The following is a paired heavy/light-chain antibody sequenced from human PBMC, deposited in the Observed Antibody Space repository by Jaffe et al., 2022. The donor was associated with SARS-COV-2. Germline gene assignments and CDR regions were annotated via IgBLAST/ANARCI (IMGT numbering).Heavy chain of an antibody. V-gene: IGHV3-48*01. J-gene: IGHJ4*02. D-gene: IGHD1-20*01. CDR2: ISRSSSAI. Sequence: EVQLVESGGGLVQPGGSLRLSCAASGFRFINYSFNWVRQAPGKGLEWVSYISRSSSAIFYADSVKGRFTISRDTATNSVFLQMNSLRAEDTAVYFCTRADGPGNSYITRAPDFWGQGTLVTVSS. CDR3: TRADGPGNSYITRAPDF. CDR1: GFRFINYS.
Light chain of an antibody. Sequence: QSVLTQPPSVSAAPGQKVTVSCSGSSSNIGANYVSWHQQIPGTAPKLLICEDNRRPSGIPDRFSGSKSGTTATLDITGLQTGDEADYYCATWDNTLNPSYVFGTGTKVTVL. CDR3: ATWDNTLNPSYV. CDR1: SSNIGANY. J-gene: IGLJ1*01. V-gene: IGLV1-51*02. CDR2: EDN.